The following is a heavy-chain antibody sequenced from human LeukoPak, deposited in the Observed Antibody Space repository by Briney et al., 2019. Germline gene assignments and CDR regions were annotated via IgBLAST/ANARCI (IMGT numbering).Heavy chain of an antibody. CDR2: IRYDGSNK. Sequence: PGGSLRLSCAASGFTFSSYGMHWVRQAPGKGLEWVAFIRYDGSNKYYADSVKGRFTISRDNSKNTLYLQMNSLRAEDTAVYYCAKETYDYVWGSCRYYFDYWGQGTLVTVSS. CDR1: GFTFSSYG. J-gene: IGHJ4*02. CDR3: AKETYDYVWGSCRYYFDY. V-gene: IGHV3-30*02. D-gene: IGHD3-16*02.